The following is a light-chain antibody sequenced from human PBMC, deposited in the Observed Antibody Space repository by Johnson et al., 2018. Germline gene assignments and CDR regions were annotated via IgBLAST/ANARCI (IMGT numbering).Light chain of an antibody. V-gene: IGLV1-51*02. J-gene: IGLJ1*01. CDR2: ENN. Sequence: QSVLTQPPSVSAAPGQKVTISCSGSSSNIGNNYVSWYQQLPGTAPKLLIYENNKRPSGIPDRFSGSKSCTSATLGITALQTGDEADYYCGTWDSSLSAGNVFGTGTKVTVL. CDR1: SSNIGNNY. CDR3: GTWDSSLSAGNV.